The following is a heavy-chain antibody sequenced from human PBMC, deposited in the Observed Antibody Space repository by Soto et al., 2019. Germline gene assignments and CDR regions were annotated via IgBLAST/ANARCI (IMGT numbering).Heavy chain of an antibody. V-gene: IGHV1-3*01. D-gene: IGHD6-19*01. Sequence: ASVKVSCKASGYTFTSYAMHWVRQAPGQRLEWMGWINAGNGNTKYSQKFQGRVTITRDTSASTAYMELSSLRSEDTAVYYCARRWGSSGWYSSVPKRSDYGMDVWGQGTTVTV. CDR1: GYTFTSYA. CDR3: ARRWGSSGWYSSVPKRSDYGMDV. J-gene: IGHJ6*02. CDR2: INAGNGNT.